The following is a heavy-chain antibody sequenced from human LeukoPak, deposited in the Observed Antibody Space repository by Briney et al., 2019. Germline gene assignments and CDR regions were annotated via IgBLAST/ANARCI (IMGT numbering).Heavy chain of an antibody. CDR1: GGSISSGSYY. CDR3: ARDAYYYDNSAYYYYYMDV. D-gene: IGHD3-22*01. CDR2: IYSSGST. V-gene: IGHV4-61*02. Sequence: SETLSLTCTVSGGSISSGSYYWSWIRQPAGKGLEWIGRIYSSGSTNYNPSLKSRVTISVDTSKNQFSLKLSSVTAADTAVYYCARDAYYYDNSAYYYYYMDVWGKGTTVTVSS. J-gene: IGHJ6*03.